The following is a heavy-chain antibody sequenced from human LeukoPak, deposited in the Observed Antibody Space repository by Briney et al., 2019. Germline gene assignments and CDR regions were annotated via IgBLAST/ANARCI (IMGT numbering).Heavy chain of an antibody. D-gene: IGHD3-22*01. CDR2: IYYSGST. CDR3: ASADSSGYASFDY. Sequence: SETLSLTCTVSGGSISSYYWSWIRQPPGKGLEWFGYIYYSGSTNYTPSLKSRVTISVDTSKNQFSLELSSVTAADTAVYYCASADSSGYASFDYWGQGTLVTVSS. J-gene: IGHJ4*02. CDR1: GGSISSYY. V-gene: IGHV4-59*01.